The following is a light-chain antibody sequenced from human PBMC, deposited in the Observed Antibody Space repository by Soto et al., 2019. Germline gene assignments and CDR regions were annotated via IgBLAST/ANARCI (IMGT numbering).Light chain of an antibody. CDR2: GAS. CDR1: QSVSSSY. Sequence: IVLTQSPGTLSLSPGERATLSCRASQSVSSSYLAWYQQKPGQAPRLLIYGASSRATGIPDRFSGSGSGTDFTLTISRLEPEDFAVYYCQQYCSSRTFGQGTKVEIK. V-gene: IGKV3-20*01. J-gene: IGKJ1*01. CDR3: QQYCSSRT.